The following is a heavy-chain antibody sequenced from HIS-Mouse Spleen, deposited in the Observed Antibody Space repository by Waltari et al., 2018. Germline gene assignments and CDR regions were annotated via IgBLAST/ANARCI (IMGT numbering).Heavy chain of an antibody. CDR1: GGSISSSSYY. D-gene: IGHD6-13*01. V-gene: IGHV4-39*07. J-gene: IGHJ2*01. CDR2: IYYSGST. CDR3: AREIPYSSSWYDWYFDL. Sequence: QLQLQESGPGLVKPSATLSLTCTVSGGSISSSSYYWGWTRQPPGKGLEWSGSIYYSGSTYYNPSLKSRVTISVDTSKNQFSLKLSSVTAADTAVYYCAREIPYSSSWYDWYFDLWGRGTLVTVSS.